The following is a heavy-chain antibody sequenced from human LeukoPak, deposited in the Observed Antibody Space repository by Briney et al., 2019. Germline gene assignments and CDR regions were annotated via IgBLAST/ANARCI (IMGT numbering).Heavy chain of an antibody. CDR2: IIPIFGTA. J-gene: IGHJ5*02. CDR3: ARGHIAVASRDNWFDP. CDR1: GGTFSSYA. D-gene: IGHD6-19*01. V-gene: IGHV1-69*01. Sequence: SVKVSCKASGGTFSSYAISWVRQAPGQGLEWMGGIIPIFGTANYAQKFQGRVTITADESMSTAYMELSSLRTEDTAVYYCARGHIAVASRDNWFDPWGQGTLVTVSS.